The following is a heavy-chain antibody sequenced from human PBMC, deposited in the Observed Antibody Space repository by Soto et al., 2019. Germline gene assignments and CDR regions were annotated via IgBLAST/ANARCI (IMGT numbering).Heavy chain of an antibody. V-gene: IGHV3-30*18. Sequence: PGGSLRLSCAASGFTFSSYGMHWVRQAPGKGLEWVAVISYDGSNKYYADSVKGRFTISRDNSKNTLYLQMNSLRAEDTAVYYCAKDLRFLEWLLYVPWFDPWGQGTLVTVSS. CDR2: ISYDGSNK. D-gene: IGHD3-3*01. CDR3: AKDLRFLEWLLYVPWFDP. CDR1: GFTFSSYG. J-gene: IGHJ5*02.